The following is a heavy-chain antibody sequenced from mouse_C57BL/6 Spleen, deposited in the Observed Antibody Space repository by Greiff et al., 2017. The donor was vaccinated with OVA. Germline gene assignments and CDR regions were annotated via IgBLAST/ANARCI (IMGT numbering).Heavy chain of an antibody. J-gene: IGHJ2*01. D-gene: IGHD2-3*01. CDR1: GFTFTDYY. V-gene: IGHV7-3*01. CDR3: ARFYAYFDY. Sequence: DVKLVESGGGLVQPGGSLSLSCAASGFTFTDYYMSWVRQPPGKALEWLGFIRNKANGYTTEYSASVKGRFTISRDNSQIILYLQMNALRAEDSATYYCARFYAYFDYWGQGTTLTVSS. CDR2: IRNKANGYTT.